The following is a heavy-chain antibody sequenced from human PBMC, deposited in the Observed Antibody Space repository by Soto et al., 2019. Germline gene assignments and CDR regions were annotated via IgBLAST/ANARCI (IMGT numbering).Heavy chain of an antibody. D-gene: IGHD2-15*01. J-gene: IGHJ6*02. Sequence: GGLLRLSCAASGFTFSSYGMHWVRQAPGKGLEWVAVISYDGSNKYYADSVKGRFTISRDNSKNTLYLQMNSLRAEDTAVYYCAKDGHGGPQYCSGRGCYLLNYYYYGMDVWGQGTTVTVSS. CDR3: AKDGHGGPQYCSGRGCYLLNYYYYGMDV. CDR1: GFTFSSYG. V-gene: IGHV3-30*18. CDR2: ISYDGSNK.